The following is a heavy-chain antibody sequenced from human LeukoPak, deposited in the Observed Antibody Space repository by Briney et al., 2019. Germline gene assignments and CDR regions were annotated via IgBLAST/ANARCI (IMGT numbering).Heavy chain of an antibody. CDR3: ARGSTTVTTLDY. Sequence: SETLSLTCTVSGGSISSSSYYWGWIRQPPGKGLEGIGSIYYSGSTYYNPSLKSRVTISVDTSKNQFSLKLSSVTAADTAVYYCARGSTTVTTLDYWGRGTLVTVSS. CDR2: IYYSGST. V-gene: IGHV4-39*01. D-gene: IGHD4-17*01. CDR1: GGSISSSSYY. J-gene: IGHJ4*02.